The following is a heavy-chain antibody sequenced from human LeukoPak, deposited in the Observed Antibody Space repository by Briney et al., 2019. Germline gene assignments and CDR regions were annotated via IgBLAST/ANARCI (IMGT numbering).Heavy chain of an antibody. CDR2: MNPNSGNT. CDR1: GYTFTSYD. CDR3: ARGRNYYGSGSYHFDY. V-gene: IGHV1-8*01. J-gene: IGHJ4*02. D-gene: IGHD3-10*01. Sequence: ASVKVSCKASGYTFTSYDINWVRQATGQGLEWMGWMNPNSGNTGYAQKFQGRVTTTRNTSISTAYMELSSLRSEDTAVYYCARGRNYYGSGSYHFDYWGQGTLVTVSS.